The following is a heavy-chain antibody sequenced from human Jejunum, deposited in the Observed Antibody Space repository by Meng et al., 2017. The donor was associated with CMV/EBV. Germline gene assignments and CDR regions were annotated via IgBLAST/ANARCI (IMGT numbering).Heavy chain of an antibody. D-gene: IGHD3-3*01. V-gene: IGHV3-74*01. J-gene: IGHJ4*02. CDR3: GDFEAG. CDR2: ISNIGSFK. CDR1: GFPFSSYW. Sequence: LSLPLPASGFPFSSYWIPWVRQAPGKGLVWVSSISNIGSFKACADSVKGRFTVSRDNAKNTAYLQMNSLTVEDAAVYYCGDFEAGWGQGTLVTVSS.